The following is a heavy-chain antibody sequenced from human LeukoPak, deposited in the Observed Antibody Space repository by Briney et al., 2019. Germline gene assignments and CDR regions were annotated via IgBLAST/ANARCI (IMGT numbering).Heavy chain of an antibody. CDR1: GFTFSSYA. Sequence: SGGSLRLSCAASGFTFSSYAMSWVRQAPGKGLEWVSVITGGGGITYYADSVKGRFTISRDNSRITLYLQMNSLRAEDTAVYYCAKTMGGGWYRNPNFDYGGQGPLVTVSS. CDR3: AKTMGGGWYRNPNFDY. D-gene: IGHD6-19*01. V-gene: IGHV3-23*01. CDR2: ITGGGGIT. J-gene: IGHJ4*02.